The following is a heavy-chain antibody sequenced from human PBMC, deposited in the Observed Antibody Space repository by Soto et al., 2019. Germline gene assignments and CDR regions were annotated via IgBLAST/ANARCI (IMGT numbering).Heavy chain of an antibody. CDR1: GGSFSYYY. CDR2: ISPSGTT. J-gene: IGHJ4*02. V-gene: IGHV4-34*01. CDR3: TRGRLYYDSGTYAN. D-gene: IGHD3-10*01. Sequence: PSETRYRTCAVYGGSFSYYYWSWIRQSPGKGLEWIGEISPSGTTKYNPSLKSRVIISMHTSTNQFSLYLSSVTAADTAVYYCTRGRLYYDSGTYANWGQGTLVTVSS.